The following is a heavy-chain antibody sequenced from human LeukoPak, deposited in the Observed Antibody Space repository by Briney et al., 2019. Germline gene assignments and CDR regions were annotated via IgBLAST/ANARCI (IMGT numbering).Heavy chain of an antibody. V-gene: IGHV3-7*01. Sequence: GGSLRLSCAASTFTFSNYWMSWVRQAPGKGLEWVANIKEDGTEKDYVDSVKGRFTISRDNAKNTLYLQMNSLRAEDTAVYYCASGFRYGHYWGQGTLVTVSS. J-gene: IGHJ4*02. D-gene: IGHD3-9*01. CDR3: ASGFRYGHY. CDR2: IKEDGTEK. CDR1: TFTFSNYW.